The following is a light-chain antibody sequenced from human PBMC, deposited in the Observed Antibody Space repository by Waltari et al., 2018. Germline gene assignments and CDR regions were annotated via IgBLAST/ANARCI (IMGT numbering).Light chain of an antibody. CDR2: DSHD. CDR3: MVWHGGAVV. Sequence: QAVVTQPSSLSAPPGSSVSLTCTLRSDLNVGAYRIFWYQQMPGSPPHYLLTDSHDQRGSGFPRRFSGSKDASVNAGILVISGVQSEDEADYYCMVWHGGAVVFGGGTQLTVL. CDR1: SDLNVGAYR. V-gene: IGLV5-45*03. J-gene: IGLJ3*02.